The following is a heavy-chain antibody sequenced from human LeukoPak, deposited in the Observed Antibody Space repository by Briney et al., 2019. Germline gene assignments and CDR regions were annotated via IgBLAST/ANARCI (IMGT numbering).Heavy chain of an antibody. CDR1: GGSISSGDYY. Sequence: SETLSLTCTVSGGSISSGDYYWSWIRQPPGKGLEWIGYIYYSGSTYYNPSLKSRVTISVDTSKNQFSLKLSSVTAADTAVYYCARELLMITLGGALKTANWFDPWGQGTLVTVSS. CDR3: ARELLMITLGGALKTANWFDP. J-gene: IGHJ5*02. CDR2: IYYSGST. V-gene: IGHV4-30-4*01. D-gene: IGHD3-16*01.